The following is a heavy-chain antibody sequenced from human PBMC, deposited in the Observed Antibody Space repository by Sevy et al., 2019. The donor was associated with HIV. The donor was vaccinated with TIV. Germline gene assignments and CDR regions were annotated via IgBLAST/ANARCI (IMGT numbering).Heavy chain of an antibody. CDR1: GFTFSNAW. CDR3: TAYPVSF. D-gene: IGHD3-16*01. V-gene: IGHV3-15*01. J-gene: IGHJ4*02. CDR2: IKPITDAGTT. Sequence: SLRLSCTASGFTFSNAWMTWVRPTPERGVAWVALIKPITDAGTTDYDAPVQGRFTISRDDSKNTVYLQLNSLKTEDTAVYYCTAYPVSFWGQGTLVTVSS.